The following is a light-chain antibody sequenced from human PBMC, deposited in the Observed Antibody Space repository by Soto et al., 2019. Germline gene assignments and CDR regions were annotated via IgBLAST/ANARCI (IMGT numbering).Light chain of an antibody. CDR3: QQYNNWHPIT. CDR1: QSISGT. CDR2: GAS. Sequence: ILVKKSPATLSVSQGGRLTLSCRASQSISGTLAWYQQKPGQAPRLLIYGASTRANSFPARFSGSGAGTEFTLTFCSLQSDDFAVYYCQQYNNWHPITFGEGALLDI. V-gene: IGKV3-15*01. J-gene: IGKJ5*01.